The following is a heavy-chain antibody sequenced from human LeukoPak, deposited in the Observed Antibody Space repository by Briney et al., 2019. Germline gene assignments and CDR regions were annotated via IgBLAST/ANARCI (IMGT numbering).Heavy chain of an antibody. V-gene: IGHV4-59*01. D-gene: IGHD5-12*01. Sequence: SETLSLTCTVSGGSISSYYWSWIRQPPGKGLEWIGYIYYSGSTNYNPSLKSRVTISVDTSKNQFSLKLSSVTAADTAVYYCARENGWLRLDYWGQGTLVTVSS. CDR3: ARENGWLRLDY. CDR1: GGSISSYY. J-gene: IGHJ4*02. CDR2: IYYSGST.